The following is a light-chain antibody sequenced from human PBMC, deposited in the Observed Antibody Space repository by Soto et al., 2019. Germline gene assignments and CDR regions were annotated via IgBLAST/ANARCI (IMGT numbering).Light chain of an antibody. CDR3: AAWDDALRARV. Sequence: QSVLAQPPSASGTPGQRVTISCSGSNSNIGRNDVTWYQQVPGTAPQCLIYRNDQRPSGVPDRISGSRSGTSDSLAISGLQSGDEAEYCCAAWDDALRARVFGGGTKLTFL. CDR1: NSNIGRND. V-gene: IGLV1-44*01. CDR2: RND. J-gene: IGLJ2*01.